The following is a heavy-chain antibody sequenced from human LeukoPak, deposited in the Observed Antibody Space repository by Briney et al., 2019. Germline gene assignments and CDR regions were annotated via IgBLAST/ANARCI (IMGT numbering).Heavy chain of an antibody. CDR2: INPGDSDT. D-gene: IGHD4-11*01. Sequence: GESLKISCKGSGFSFTSYWIGWVRQMPGKGLEWMGIINPGDSDTRYSPSFQGQVTISVDKSISTAYLQWRSLEASDTAMYYCARHTGTATIYYYYLYMDVWGTGTTVTVSS. CDR1: GFSFTSYW. CDR3: ARHTGTATIYYYYLYMDV. V-gene: IGHV5-51*01. J-gene: IGHJ6*03.